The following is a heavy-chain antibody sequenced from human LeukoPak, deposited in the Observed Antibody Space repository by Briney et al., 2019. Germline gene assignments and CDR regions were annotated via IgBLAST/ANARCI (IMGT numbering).Heavy chain of an antibody. CDR1: GGTFSSYA. CDR2: IIPIFGTA. Sequence: SVKVSCKASGGTFSSYAISWVRQAPGQGLEWMGGIIPIFGTANYAQKFQGRVTITADESTSTAYMELSSLRSEDTAVYYCASGRDGYNFFDYWGQGTLVTVSS. CDR3: ASGRDGYNFFDY. V-gene: IGHV1-69*13. J-gene: IGHJ4*02. D-gene: IGHD5-24*01.